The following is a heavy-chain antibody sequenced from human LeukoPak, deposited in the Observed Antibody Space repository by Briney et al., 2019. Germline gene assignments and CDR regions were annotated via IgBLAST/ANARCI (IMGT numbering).Heavy chain of an antibody. D-gene: IGHD6-19*01. CDR3: ARVPITLAGTKDAKYFQH. Sequence: PGGSLRLSCAGSGFTLSSNWMHWVRQGPGKGLVWVSRIYSDGRRTNYADSVKGRFTISRHNTKNTLYLQMNSLRAEDTAVYYCARVPITLAGTKDAKYFQHWGQGTLVIVSS. J-gene: IGHJ1*01. CDR2: IYSDGRRT. V-gene: IGHV3-74*01. CDR1: GFTLSSNW.